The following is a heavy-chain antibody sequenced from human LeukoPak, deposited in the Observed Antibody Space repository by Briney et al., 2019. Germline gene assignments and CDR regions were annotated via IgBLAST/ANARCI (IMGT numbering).Heavy chain of an antibody. CDR3: ARGGGDYYDSSGYYYEKIWFDP. CDR2: ISRGSTYI. CDR1: GFTFSTYT. J-gene: IGHJ5*02. Sequence: GGSLRLSCAASGFTFSTYTMNWVRQAPGKGLEWVSSISRGSTYIYYADSVKGRFTISRDNAKNSLYLQMNSLRAEDTAVYYCARGGGDYYDSSGYYYEKIWFDPWGQGTLVTVSS. D-gene: IGHD3-22*01. V-gene: IGHV3-21*01.